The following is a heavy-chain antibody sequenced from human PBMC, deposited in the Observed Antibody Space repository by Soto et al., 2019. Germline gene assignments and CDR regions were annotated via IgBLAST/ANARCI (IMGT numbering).Heavy chain of an antibody. CDR3: AKARVPGTFYTPIAF. CDR1: GFNFDNYG. V-gene: IGHV3-30*18. Sequence: PGGSLRLSCQASGFNFDNYGMHWVRQAPGKGLEWVAVITYDGSFQYYADSVKGRFTISRDNSKNTLSLHLNTLKPEDTAVYHCAKARVPGTFYTPIAFWGQGTLVTVSS. D-gene: IGHD3-16*01. J-gene: IGHJ4*02. CDR2: ITYDGSFQ.